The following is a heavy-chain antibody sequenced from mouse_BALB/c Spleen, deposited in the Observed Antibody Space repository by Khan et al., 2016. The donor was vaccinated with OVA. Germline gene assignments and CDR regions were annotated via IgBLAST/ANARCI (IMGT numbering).Heavy chain of an antibody. CDR2: ISYSGRT. CDR1: GYSITSDYA. J-gene: IGHJ2*01. Sequence: EVQLQESGPGLVKPSQSLSLTCTVTGYSITSDYAWNWIRQFPGNKLEWMGYISYSGRTSYNPSLKSRIPITRDTSKNQFFLQLTSVTTEDTATSYCAKSVTVTTVVATDFDYWGQGTTLTVSS. CDR3: AKSVTVTTVVATDFDY. V-gene: IGHV3-2*02. D-gene: IGHD1-1*01.